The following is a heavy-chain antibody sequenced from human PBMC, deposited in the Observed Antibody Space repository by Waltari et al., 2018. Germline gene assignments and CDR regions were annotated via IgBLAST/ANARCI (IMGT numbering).Heavy chain of an antibody. V-gene: IGHV1-3*01. Sequence: QVQLVQSGAEVKKPGASVKVSCKASGYTFTTYAMHWVRQAPGQSLEWMGWINAGNGKIRYSQRFQDRVSITRDTSANTAYMELSSLRSGDTAVYYCVRGWGKTLDSFDIWGRGTMVTVSS. CDR2: INAGNGKI. D-gene: IGHD7-27*01. CDR1: GYTFTTYA. CDR3: VRGWGKTLDSFDI. J-gene: IGHJ3*02.